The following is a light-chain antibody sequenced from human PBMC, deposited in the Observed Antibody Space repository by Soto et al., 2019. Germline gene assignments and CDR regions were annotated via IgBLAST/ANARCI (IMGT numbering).Light chain of an antibody. CDR2: QAS. CDR1: QSISSW. V-gene: IGKV1-5*03. CDR3: QQANSFPWT. Sequence: DIQMTQSPSTLSAFVGDRVTITCRASQSISSWLAWYQQKPGKVPKLLVYQASTLESGVPSRFSGSGSGTDFTLTISSLQPEDFATYYCQQANSFPWTFGQGTKVDIK. J-gene: IGKJ1*01.